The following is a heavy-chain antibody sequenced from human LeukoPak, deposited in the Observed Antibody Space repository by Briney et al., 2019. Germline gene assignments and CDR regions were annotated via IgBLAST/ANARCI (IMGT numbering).Heavy chain of an antibody. CDR3: ARGRTRIAAAGTRGALWY. V-gene: IGHV1-8*01. CDR2: MNPNSGNT. CDR1: GYTFTSYD. J-gene: IGHJ4*02. D-gene: IGHD6-13*01. Sequence: ASVKVSCKASGYTFTSYDINWVRQATGQGLEWMGWMNPNSGNTGYAQKFQGRVTMTRNTSISTAYMELSSLRSEDTAVYYCARGRTRIAAAGTRGALWYWGQGTLVTVSS.